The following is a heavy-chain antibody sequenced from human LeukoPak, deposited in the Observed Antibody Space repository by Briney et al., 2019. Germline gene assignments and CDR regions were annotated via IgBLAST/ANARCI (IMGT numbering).Heavy chain of an antibody. D-gene: IGHD5-18*01. Sequence: ASVTVSCTASGYTFTSYYMHWVRQAPGQGLEWVGIINPSGGSTSYAQKFQGRVTMTRDTSTSTVYMELSSLRSEDTAVYYCARGPGMVTPPFDLWGRGTLVTVSS. CDR1: GYTFTSYY. J-gene: IGHJ2*01. CDR3: ARGPGMVTPPFDL. V-gene: IGHV1-46*01. CDR2: INPSGGST.